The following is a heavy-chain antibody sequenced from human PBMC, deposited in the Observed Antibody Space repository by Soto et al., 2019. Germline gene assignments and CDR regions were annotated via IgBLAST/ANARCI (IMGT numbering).Heavy chain of an antibody. CDR3: ARGEVVVVPAAPNDAFDI. CDR2: INHSGST. Sequence: SETLSLTCAVYGGSFSGYYWSWIRQPPGKGLEWIGEINHSGSTNYNPSLKSRVTISVDTSKNQFSLKLSSVTAADTAVYYCARGEVVVVPAAPNDAFDIWGQGTMVTVSS. J-gene: IGHJ3*02. CDR1: GGSFSGYY. V-gene: IGHV4-34*01. D-gene: IGHD2-2*01.